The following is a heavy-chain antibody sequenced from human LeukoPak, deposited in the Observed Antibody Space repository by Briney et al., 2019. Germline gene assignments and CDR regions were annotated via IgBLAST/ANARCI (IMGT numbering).Heavy chain of an antibody. CDR3: ARESTPLRGAFDP. CDR2: IDSRDNT. J-gene: IGHJ5*02. V-gene: IGHV3-53*04. CDR1: VYTVRNNH. D-gene: IGHD5-24*01. Sequence: PGGSLRLSCAASVYTVRNNHMSWVRQSPGKGLEWVSVIDSRDNTYHADSVKGRFTISRHTSKNTLYLQMNSLRAEDTAVYYCARESTPLRGAFDPWGPGTLVTVSS.